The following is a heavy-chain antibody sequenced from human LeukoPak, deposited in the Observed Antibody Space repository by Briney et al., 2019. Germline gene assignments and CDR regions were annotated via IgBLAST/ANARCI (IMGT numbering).Heavy chain of an antibody. Sequence: IYSGGSTYYGDSVRGRFIMSRDNSKNTLYLHMNSLRAEDTAVYYCARDIHSSGWYVGFDNWGQGTLVTVSS. D-gene: IGHD6-13*01. CDR3: ARDIHSSGWYVGFDN. CDR2: IYSGGST. J-gene: IGHJ4*02. V-gene: IGHV3-66*01.